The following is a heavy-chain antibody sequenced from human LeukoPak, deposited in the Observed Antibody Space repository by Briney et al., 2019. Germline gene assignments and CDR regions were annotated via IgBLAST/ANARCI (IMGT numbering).Heavy chain of an antibody. Sequence: SETLSLTCAVSGGSISSYHWSWIRQPAGKGLEWLGHIYTTGTTNYNPSLKSRVTMSIDTSKNQFSLKLSSVTAADTAVYYCARDAKYYYGSRTYFFFEYWGQGTLLTVSS. CDR3: ARDAKYYYGSRTYFFFEY. CDR2: IYTTGTT. V-gene: IGHV4-4*07. D-gene: IGHD3-10*01. J-gene: IGHJ4*02. CDR1: GGSISSYH.